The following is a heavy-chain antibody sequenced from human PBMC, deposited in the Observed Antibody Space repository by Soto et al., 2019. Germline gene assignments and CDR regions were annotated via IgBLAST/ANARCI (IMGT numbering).Heavy chain of an antibody. J-gene: IGHJ4*02. CDR3: SRGILV. D-gene: IGHD5-18*01. CDR1: GGSINSGGYC. CDR2: ISYGGCT. V-gene: IGHV4-31*03. Sequence: QVQLQESGPGLVKPSQTLSLTCTVSGGSINSGGYCWSWIRQHPGKGLDWIGCISYGGCTSYNPSLKSRVSISVDTSKNQFSLKLTSVTAADTAGYYCSRGILVWGQGALITVSS.